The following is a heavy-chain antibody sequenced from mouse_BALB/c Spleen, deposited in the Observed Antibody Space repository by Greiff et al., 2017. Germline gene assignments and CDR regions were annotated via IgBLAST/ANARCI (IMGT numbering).Heavy chain of an antibody. CDR3: ARVYYGYEQAWFAY. CDR2: IYPGSGST. V-gene: IGHV1-55*01. D-gene: IGHD2-2*01. CDR1: GYNFTSYW. J-gene: IGHJ3*01. Sequence: QFQLQQPGAELVKPGTSVKLSCTASGYNFTSYWINWVKLRPGQGLEWIGDIYPGSGSTNYNEKFKSKATLTVDTSSSTAYMQLSSLASEDSALYDCARVYYGYEQAWFAYWGQGTLVTVSA.